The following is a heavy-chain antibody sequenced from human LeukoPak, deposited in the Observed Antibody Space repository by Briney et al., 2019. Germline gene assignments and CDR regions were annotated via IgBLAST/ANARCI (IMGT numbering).Heavy chain of an antibody. D-gene: IGHD5-24*01. V-gene: IGHV1-46*01. CDR1: GYTFTSYY. J-gene: IGHJ4*02. CDR2: INPSGGST. Sequence: GASVKVSCKASGYTFTSYYMHWVRQAPGQGLEWRGIINPSGGSTSYAQKFQGRVTMTRDTSTSTVYMELSSLRSEDTAVYYCARAEMATMGEMSFDYWGQGTLVTVSS. CDR3: ARAEMATMGEMSFDY.